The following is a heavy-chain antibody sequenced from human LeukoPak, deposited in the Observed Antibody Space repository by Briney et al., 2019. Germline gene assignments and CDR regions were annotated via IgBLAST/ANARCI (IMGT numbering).Heavy chain of an antibody. D-gene: IGHD2-15*01. CDR1: GFTFSSSA. CDR3: AKQLGYCSDGSCYFPY. J-gene: IGHJ4*02. V-gene: IGHV3-23*01. Sequence: GGSLRLSCAASGFTFSSSAMGWVRQAPGQGLEWVSAISNNGGYTYYADSVQGRFTISRDNSKSTLCLQMNSLRAEDTAVYYCAKQLGYCSDGSCYFPYWGQGTLVTVSS. CDR2: ISNNGGYT.